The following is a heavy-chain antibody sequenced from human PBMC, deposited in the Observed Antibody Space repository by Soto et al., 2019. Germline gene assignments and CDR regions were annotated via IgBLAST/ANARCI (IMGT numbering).Heavy chain of an antibody. Sequence: PSETLSLTCTVSGGSVSSNSFYWSWIRQPPGKGLEFIGYIYGTGSTNYNPSLKSRVAISADMSRNRFSLKLSSVTTADTAVYYCARVRTRMGAIFGVTSLDSWGQGTLVTVSS. V-gene: IGHV4-61*01. J-gene: IGHJ4*02. CDR1: GGSVSSNSFY. D-gene: IGHD3-3*01. CDR3: ARVRTRMGAIFGVTSLDS. CDR2: IYGTGST.